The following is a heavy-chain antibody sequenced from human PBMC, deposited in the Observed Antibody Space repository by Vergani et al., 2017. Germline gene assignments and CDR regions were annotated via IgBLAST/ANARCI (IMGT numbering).Heavy chain of an antibody. V-gene: IGHV3-15*01. CDR2: IKSKTDGGTT. D-gene: IGHD2-2*01. CDR1: GFTFSNAW. Sequence: EVQLVESGGGLVKPGGSLRLSCAASGFTFSNAWMSWVRQAPGKGLEWVGRIKSKTDGGTTDYAAPVKGRFTISRDDSKNTLYLQMNSLKTEDTAVYYCTTDPGEYQLLGLDYWGQGTLVTVSS. J-gene: IGHJ4*02. CDR3: TTDPGEYQLLGLDY.